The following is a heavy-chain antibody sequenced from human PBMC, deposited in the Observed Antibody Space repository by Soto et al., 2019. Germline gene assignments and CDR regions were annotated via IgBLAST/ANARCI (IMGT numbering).Heavy chain of an antibody. J-gene: IGHJ3*02. V-gene: IGHV4-31*03. D-gene: IGHD1-26*01. CDR3: ATVRWELHDAYDI. CDR1: GGSMSTGGYY. CDR2: IYHSGMT. Sequence: QVQLQEWGPGLVRPSQTLSLTCTVSGGSMSTGGYYWSWIRQHPGRGLEWIGYIYHSGMTFSNPSLQSRVAIAIDTSKNKFSLKLSSVTAADTAVYYCATVRWELHDAYDIWGQGTMVSVSS.